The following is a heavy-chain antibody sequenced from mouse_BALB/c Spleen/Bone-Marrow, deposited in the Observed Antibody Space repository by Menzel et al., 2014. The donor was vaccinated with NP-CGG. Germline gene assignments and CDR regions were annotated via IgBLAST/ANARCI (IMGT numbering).Heavy chain of an antibody. Sequence: VQLQQSGAELARPGALVKLSCKASGFNIKDYYMHWVKQRPEQGLEWIGWIDPENGNTIYDPKFQGKASITADTSSNTAYLQLSSLTSEDTAVYYCARWGNYYFDYWGQGTTLTVSS. J-gene: IGHJ2*01. V-gene: IGHV14-1*02. CDR1: GFNIKDYY. CDR3: ARWGNYYFDY. CDR2: IDPENGNT.